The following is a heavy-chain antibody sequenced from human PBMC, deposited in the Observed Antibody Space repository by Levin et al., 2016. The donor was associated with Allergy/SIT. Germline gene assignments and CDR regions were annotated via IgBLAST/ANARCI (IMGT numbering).Heavy chain of an antibody. J-gene: IGHJ4*02. D-gene: IGHD5-12*01. Sequence: SLKISCAASGFTFSDYYMNWIRQAPGQGLQWISYIRSSGTYINYADSVKGRFTISRDNAKNLVYLQMNSLRAEDTAVYYCARGGRYSGSGGSLDFWGQGTRVTVSS. CDR1: GFTFSDYY. CDR2: IRSSGTYI. CDR3: ARGGRYSGSGGSLDF. V-gene: IGHV3-11*05.